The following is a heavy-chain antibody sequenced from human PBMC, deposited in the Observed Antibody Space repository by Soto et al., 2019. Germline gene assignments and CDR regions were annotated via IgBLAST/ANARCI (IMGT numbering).Heavy chain of an antibody. CDR1: GYSFTSYW. D-gene: IGHD4-17*01. CDR3: ARHRGTTVVTRYYYGMDV. CDR2: IYPGDSDT. J-gene: IGHJ6*02. Sequence: PGESLKISCKGSGYSFTSYWIGWVRQMPGKGLEWMGIIYPGDSDTRYSPSFQGQVTISADKSISTAYLQWSSLKASDTAMYYCARHRGTTVVTRYYYGMDVWGQGTTVTVSS. V-gene: IGHV5-51*01.